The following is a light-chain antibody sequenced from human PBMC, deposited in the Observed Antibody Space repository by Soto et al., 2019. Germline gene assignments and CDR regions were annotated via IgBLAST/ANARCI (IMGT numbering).Light chain of an antibody. J-gene: IGKJ4*01. CDR1: ESVSNS. Sequence: ETVLTQSPATLSLSPGERATLSCRASESVSNSLAWYQHKPGQAHRLLIYNASNRATGIPARLSGSGSGTDFTLTISSLVPEDVAVYFCQHRAGWPPALTFGGGTKVEIK. CDR3: QHRAGWPPALT. CDR2: NAS. V-gene: IGKV3-11*01.